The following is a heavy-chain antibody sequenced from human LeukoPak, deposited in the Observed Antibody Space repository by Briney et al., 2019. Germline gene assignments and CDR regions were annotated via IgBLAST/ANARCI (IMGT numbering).Heavy chain of an antibody. V-gene: IGHV3-15*05. CDR3: TTEAPYTSGWFS. J-gene: IGHJ5*02. CDR1: GFMFSDYA. CDR2: IKTRGDGATT. Sequence: AGGSLRLSCAACGFMFSDYAMHWVRQTPGKGLEWVGRIKTRGDGATTDLTAPVKGRFAISRDGSKSTLYLHMNSLTIDDTAVYYCTTEAPYTSGWFSWGQGTLVTVSS. D-gene: IGHD6-13*01.